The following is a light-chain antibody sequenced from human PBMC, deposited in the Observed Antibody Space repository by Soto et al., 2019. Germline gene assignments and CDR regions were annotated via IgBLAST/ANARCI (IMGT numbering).Light chain of an antibody. J-gene: IGKJ4*01. CDR2: GAS. V-gene: IGKV3-15*01. CDR1: QSVSRN. Sequence: EIVMTQSPATLSVSPGERATLSCRASQSVSRNLAWYQQKPGQAPRLLIYGASTRATGIPARFSGSGSGTEITLTISSLQSEDFAVYYCQQYNNWPLALTFGGGTKVEIK. CDR3: QQYNNWPLALT.